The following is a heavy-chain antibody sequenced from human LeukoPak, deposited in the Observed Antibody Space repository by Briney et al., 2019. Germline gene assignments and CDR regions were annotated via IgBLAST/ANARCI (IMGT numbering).Heavy chain of an antibody. CDR2: INHSGNT. J-gene: IGHJ4*02. V-gene: IGHV4-34*01. CDR3: SRENGAFSPFGY. D-gene: IGHD2-8*01. CDR1: GGSFSGYY. Sequence: SETLSLTCAVYGGSFSGYYWSWIRQPPGKGLEWIGEINHSGNTNYNPSLKSRVTVSLDKSKNHLSLNLTSVTAADTAVYYCSRENGAFSPFGYWGQGTLVTVPS.